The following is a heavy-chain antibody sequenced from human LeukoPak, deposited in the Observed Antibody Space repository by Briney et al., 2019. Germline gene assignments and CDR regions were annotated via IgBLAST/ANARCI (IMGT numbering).Heavy chain of an antibody. J-gene: IGHJ3*02. V-gene: IGHV3-23*01. Sequence: PGGSLRLSCAASGFIFRTYVMRTVREARGEGLEWVSSISSGGHNTFHADSVKGRFTISRDNYKDTLYLHMIGLRAEDTAVYYCGTHLGGTYINGFDIWGQGTMVTVSS. CDR1: GFIFRTYV. CDR2: ISSGGHNT. D-gene: IGHD3-16*01. CDR3: GTHLGGTYINGFDI.